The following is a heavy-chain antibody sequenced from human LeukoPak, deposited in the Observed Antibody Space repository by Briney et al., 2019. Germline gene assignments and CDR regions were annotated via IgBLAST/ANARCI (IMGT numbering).Heavy chain of an antibody. CDR3: ARGRPTPYGGSGSFDY. CDR2: INPNSGGT. J-gene: IGHJ4*02. CDR1: GYTFTGYY. V-gene: IGHV1-2*04. D-gene: IGHD3-10*01. Sequence: SVKVSCKASGYTFTGYYMHWVRQAPGQGLEWMGWINPNSGGTNYAQKFQGWVTMTRDTSISTAYMELSRLRSDDTAVYYCARGRPTPYGGSGSFDYWGQGTLVTVSS.